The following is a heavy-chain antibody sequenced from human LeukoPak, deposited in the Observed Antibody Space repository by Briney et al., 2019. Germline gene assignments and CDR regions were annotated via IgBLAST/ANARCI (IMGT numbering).Heavy chain of an antibody. CDR2: INQDGGER. CDR3: ARGQSNFRY. CDR1: GFTFSDFW. Sequence: GGSLRLSCTTSGFTFSDFWMSWVRQALGEGLEWVASINQDGGERNYVDSVKGRFTISRDNAKNSLSLQMNSLTADDTALYYRARGQSNFRYWGQGTLVTVSS. V-gene: IGHV3-7*01. D-gene: IGHD1-1*01. J-gene: IGHJ4*02.